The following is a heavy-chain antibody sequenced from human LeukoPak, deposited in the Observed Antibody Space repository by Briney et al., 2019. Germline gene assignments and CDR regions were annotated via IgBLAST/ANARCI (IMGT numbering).Heavy chain of an antibody. J-gene: IGHJ5*02. Sequence: ASVKVSCKASGYTFTSYYMHWVRQAPGQGLEWMGIINPSGGSTSYAQKFQGRVTMTRDTSISTAYMELSRLRSDDTAVYYCARDPRVIRQRGNDWFDPWGQGTLVTVSS. D-gene: IGHD6-25*01. CDR1: GYTFTSYY. CDR3: ARDPRVIRQRGNDWFDP. V-gene: IGHV1-46*01. CDR2: INPSGGST.